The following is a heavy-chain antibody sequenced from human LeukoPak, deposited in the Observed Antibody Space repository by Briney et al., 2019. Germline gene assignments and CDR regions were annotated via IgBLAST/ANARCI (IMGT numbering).Heavy chain of an antibody. CDR3: ARDSFITGTTLYYYYYGMDV. CDR2: IIPIFGTA. CDR1: GGTFSSYA. D-gene: IGHD1-20*01. V-gene: IGHV1-69*13. Sequence: GASVNVSCKASGGTFSSYAISWVRQAPGQGLEWMGGIIPIFGTANYAQKFQGRVTITADESTSTAYMELSSLRSEDTAVYYCARDSFITGTTLYYYYYGMDVWGQGTTVTVSS. J-gene: IGHJ6*02.